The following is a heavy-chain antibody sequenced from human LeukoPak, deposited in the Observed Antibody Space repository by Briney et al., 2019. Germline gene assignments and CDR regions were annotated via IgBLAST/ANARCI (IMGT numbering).Heavy chain of an antibody. D-gene: IGHD4-23*01. J-gene: IGHJ4*02. CDR1: GFTFSSYW. CDR3: VRDLPTVGIDY. CDR2: IKQDGSDK. Sequence: GGSLRLSCAASGFTFSSYWMSWVRQAPGKGLEWVANIKQDGSDKYYVDSVKGRFTISRDNAKNSLYLQMNSLRAEDTAVYYCVRDLPTVGIDYWGQGTLVTVSS. V-gene: IGHV3-7*03.